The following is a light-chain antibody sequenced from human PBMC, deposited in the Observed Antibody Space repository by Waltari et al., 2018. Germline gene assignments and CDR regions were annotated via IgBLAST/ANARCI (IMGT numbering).Light chain of an antibody. CDR2: GAS. CDR1: QDISRW. J-gene: IGKJ4*01. V-gene: IGKV1-12*01. CDR3: QQANSFPLT. Sequence: ITCRASQDISRWLAWYQQKPGKAPKFLIYGASNLQSGVPSRFSGSGSGTDFTLTISSLQPEDFATYYCQQANSFPLTFGGGTKVEIK.